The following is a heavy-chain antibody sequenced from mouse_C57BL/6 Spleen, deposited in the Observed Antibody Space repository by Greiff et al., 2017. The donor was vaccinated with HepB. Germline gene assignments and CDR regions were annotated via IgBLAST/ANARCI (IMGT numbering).Heavy chain of an antibody. CDR2: IDPENGDT. J-gene: IGHJ2*01. V-gene: IGHV14-4*01. D-gene: IGHD4-1*01. CDR1: GFNIKDDY. CDR3: TTMGLGRDFDY. Sequence: EVKLQESGAELVRPGASVKLSCTASGFNIKDDYMHWVKQRPEQGLEWIGWIDPENGDTEYASKFQGKATITADTSSNTAYLQLSSLTSEDTAVYYGTTMGLGRDFDYWGQGTTLTVSS.